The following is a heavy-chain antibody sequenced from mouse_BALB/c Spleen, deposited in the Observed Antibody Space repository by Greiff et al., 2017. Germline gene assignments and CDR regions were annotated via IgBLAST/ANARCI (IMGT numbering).Heavy chain of an antibody. Sequence: EVKLMESGGGLVQPGESLKLSCESNEYEFPSHDMSWVRKTPEKRLELVAAINSDGGSTYYPDTMERRFIISRDNTKKTLYLQLSSLRSEDAAVYYCARHGDGYSWDFDVWGAGTTVTVSS. V-gene: IGHV5-2*01. D-gene: IGHD2-3*01. CDR2: INSDGGST. CDR1: EYEFPSHD. CDR3: ARHGDGYSWDFDV. J-gene: IGHJ1*01.